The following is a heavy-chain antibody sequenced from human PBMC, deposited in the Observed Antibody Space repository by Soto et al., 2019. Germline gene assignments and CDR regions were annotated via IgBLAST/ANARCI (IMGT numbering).Heavy chain of an antibody. Sequence: GGSLRLSCAASGLTFSNAWMSWVRQAPGKGLEWVGRIKSKTDGGTTDYAAPVKGRFTISRDDSKNTLYLQMNSLKTEDTAVYYCTTNVLLWFGELFRPPYYYYGMDVWGQGTTVTVSS. D-gene: IGHD3-10*01. V-gene: IGHV3-15*01. CDR3: TTNVLLWFGELFRPPYYYYGMDV. CDR2: IKSKTDGGTT. J-gene: IGHJ6*02. CDR1: GLTFSNAW.